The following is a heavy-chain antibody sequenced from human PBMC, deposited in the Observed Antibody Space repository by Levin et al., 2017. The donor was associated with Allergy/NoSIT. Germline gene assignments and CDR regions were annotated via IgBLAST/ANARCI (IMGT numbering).Heavy chain of an antibody. Sequence: PVASVKVSCKASGYTFTSYDINWVRQATGQGLEWMGWMNPNSGNTGYAQKFQGRVTMTRNTSISTAYMELSSLRSEDTAVYYCARVRDSSSLWGSNVDYWGQGTLVTVSS. CDR2: MNPNSGNT. D-gene: IGHD6-6*01. J-gene: IGHJ4*02. CDR1: GYTFTSYD. V-gene: IGHV1-8*01. CDR3: ARVRDSSSLWGSNVDY.